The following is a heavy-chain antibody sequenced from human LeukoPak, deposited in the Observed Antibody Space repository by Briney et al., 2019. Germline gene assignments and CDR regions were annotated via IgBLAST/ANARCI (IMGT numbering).Heavy chain of an antibody. Sequence: LPGGSLRLSCAASGFTFSSYAMSWVRQAPGKGLEWVSATSGSGGSTYYADSVKGRFTISRDNSKNTLYLQMNSLRAEDTAVYYCAKESRDGYNYRLRPDQDLDYWGQGTLVTVSS. J-gene: IGHJ4*02. CDR1: GFTFSSYA. CDR2: TSGSGGST. CDR3: AKESRDGYNYRLRPDQDLDY. V-gene: IGHV3-23*01. D-gene: IGHD5-24*01.